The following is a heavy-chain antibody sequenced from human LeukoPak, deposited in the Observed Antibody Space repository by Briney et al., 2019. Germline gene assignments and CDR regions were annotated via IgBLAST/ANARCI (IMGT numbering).Heavy chain of an antibody. J-gene: IGHJ4*02. V-gene: IGHV3-23*01. CDR1: GFTFSSYA. CDR3: AKETAVAGNLFDY. CDR2: ISGSGGST. D-gene: IGHD6-19*01. Sequence: GGPLRLSCAASGFTFSSYAMSWVRQAPGKGLEWVSAISGSGGSTYYADSVKGRFAISRDNSKNTLYLQMNSLRAEDTAVYYCAKETAVAGNLFDYWGQGTLVTVSS.